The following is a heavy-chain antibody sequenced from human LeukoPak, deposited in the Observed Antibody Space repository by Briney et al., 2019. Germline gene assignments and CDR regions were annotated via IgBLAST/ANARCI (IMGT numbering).Heavy chain of an antibody. CDR2: IKQDGSEK. CDR3: ARLWRYYFDY. CDR1: GFTFSSYW. J-gene: IGHJ4*02. Sequence: PGGSLRLSCADSGFTFSSYWMSWVRQAPGKGLEWVANIKQDGSEKYYVDSVKGRFTISRDNAKNSLYLQMNSLRAEDTAVYYCARLWRYYFDYWGQGTLVTVSS. V-gene: IGHV3-7*03. D-gene: IGHD2-21*01.